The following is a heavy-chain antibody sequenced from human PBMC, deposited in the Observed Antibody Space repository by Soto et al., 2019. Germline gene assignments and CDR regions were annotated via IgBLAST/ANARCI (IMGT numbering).Heavy chain of an antibody. J-gene: IGHJ4*02. CDR2: LSIRGDST. V-gene: IGHV3-23*01. Sequence: GGSLRLSCAASGFTFSSYAMSWVRQAPGKGLEWVSALSIRGDSTYYADSVKGRFTISRDNSKNTLYLQMNSLRAEDTAVYYCAKDRSTGWYYLDYWGQGSLVTVSS. CDR1: GFTFSSYA. D-gene: IGHD6-19*01. CDR3: AKDRSTGWYYLDY.